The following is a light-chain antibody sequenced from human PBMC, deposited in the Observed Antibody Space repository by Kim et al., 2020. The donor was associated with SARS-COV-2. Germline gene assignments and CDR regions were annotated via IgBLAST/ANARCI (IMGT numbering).Light chain of an antibody. CDR2: DVS. CDR1: SSDVGGYNY. Sequence: GPSITISCTGTSSDVGGYNYVSWDQQHPGKAPKLMIYDVSNRPSGVSNRFSGSKSGNTASLTISGLQAEDEADYYCSSYTSSSTLEFGGGTQLTVL. V-gene: IGLV2-14*03. J-gene: IGLJ2*01. CDR3: SSYTSSSTLE.